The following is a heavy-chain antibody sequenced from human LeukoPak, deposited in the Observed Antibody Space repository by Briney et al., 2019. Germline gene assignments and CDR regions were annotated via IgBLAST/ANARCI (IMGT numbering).Heavy chain of an antibody. CDR3: AGRRDGYNFDY. J-gene: IGHJ4*02. V-gene: IGHV3-30*03. D-gene: IGHD5-24*01. CDR1: GFTFSSYG. CDR2: ISYDGSNK. Sequence: PGRSLRLSCAASGFTFSSYGTHWVRQAPGKGLEWVAVISYDGSNKYYADSVKGRFTISRDNSKNTLYLQMNSLRAEDTAVYYCAGRRDGYNFDYWGQGTLVTVSS.